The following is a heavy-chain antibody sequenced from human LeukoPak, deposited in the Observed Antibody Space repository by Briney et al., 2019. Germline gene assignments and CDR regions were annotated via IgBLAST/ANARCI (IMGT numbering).Heavy chain of an antibody. Sequence: PGGSLRLSCTASGFTFNSYWMSWVRQAPGKGLEWVANINQDGSEKYYVDSVKGRFTVSRGNGKNSLYLQMNSLRAEDTAVYYCAREGITVALNYYGMDVWGQGTLVTVSS. V-gene: IGHV3-7*01. CDR1: GFTFNSYW. D-gene: IGHD6-19*01. J-gene: IGHJ6*02. CDR3: AREGITVALNYYGMDV. CDR2: INQDGSEK.